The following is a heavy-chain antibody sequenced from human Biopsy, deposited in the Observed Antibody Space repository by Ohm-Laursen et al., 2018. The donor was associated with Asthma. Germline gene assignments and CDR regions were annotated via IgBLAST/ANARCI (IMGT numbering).Heavy chain of an antibody. D-gene: IGHD1-26*01. V-gene: IGHV3-30*18. J-gene: IGHJ4*02. CDR2: ISFDGSNE. CDR1: GFSFSNFG. CDR3: AKELFPGWELRRGPDS. Sequence: PLRLSCTAPGFSFSNFGMHWVRQAPGKGLEWVAVISFDGSNEDYADSVKGRFTISRDNSKNTLFLEMNSLRPEDTAVYYCAKELFPGWELRRGPDSWGQGTLVTVSS.